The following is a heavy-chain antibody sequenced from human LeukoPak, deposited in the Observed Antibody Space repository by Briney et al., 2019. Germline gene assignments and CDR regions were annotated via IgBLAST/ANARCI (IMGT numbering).Heavy chain of an antibody. D-gene: IGHD3-22*01. J-gene: IGHJ4*02. CDR3: AKAYDSSGYQRPFDD. V-gene: IGHV3-30*02. CDR1: GFTFSSYA. Sequence: PGGSLRLSCAASGFTFSSYAMSWGRQAPGKGLEWGAFIRYDGSNKYYADSVKGRFTISRDNSKNTLYLEMNSPRAEDTAVYYCAKAYDSSGYQRPFDDWGQGTLVTVSS. CDR2: IRYDGSNK.